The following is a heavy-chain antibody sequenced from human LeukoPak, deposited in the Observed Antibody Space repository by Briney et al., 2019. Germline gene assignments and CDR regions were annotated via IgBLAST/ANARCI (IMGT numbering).Heavy chain of an antibody. J-gene: IGHJ4*02. CDR2: ISYSGSGT. V-gene: IGHV3-23*01. Sequence: GGSLRLSCAASGFTFSSSAMAWVRHAPGKGLEWVSTISYSGSGTYYADSVKGRFTISRDNSENTVYLQMNSLRAEDTAVYYCARPPFDYWGQGTLVTVSS. CDR1: GFTFSSSA. CDR3: ARPPFDY.